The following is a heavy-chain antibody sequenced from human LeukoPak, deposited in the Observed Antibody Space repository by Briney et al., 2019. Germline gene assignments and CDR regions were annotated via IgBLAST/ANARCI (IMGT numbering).Heavy chain of an antibody. CDR2: ISSSSSYT. CDR1: GLTFSDYY. V-gene: IGHV3-11*06. J-gene: IGHJ4*02. D-gene: IGHD4-17*01. Sequence: PGGSLRLSCAASGLTFSDYYMSWIRQAPGKGLEWVPYISSSSSYTNYADSVKGRFTISRDNAKNSLYLQMNSLRAEDTAVYYCARVPDGDYSYFDYWGQGTLVTVSS. CDR3: ARVPDGDYSYFDY.